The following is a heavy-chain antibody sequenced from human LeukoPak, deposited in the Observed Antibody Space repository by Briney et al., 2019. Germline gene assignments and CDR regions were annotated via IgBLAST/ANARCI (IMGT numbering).Heavy chain of an antibody. CDR1: GYSFTSYW. J-gene: IGHJ3*02. CDR3: ARQGGAFDI. D-gene: IGHD3-16*01. V-gene: IGHV5-51*01. CDR2: IYPGYSDA. Sequence: GESLKISCKGSGYSFTSYWIGWVRQVPGKGLGWMGLIYPGYSDAKYSPSFQGQVTISADKSISTAYLQWSSLKASDTAMYYCARQGGAFDIWGQGTMVTVSS.